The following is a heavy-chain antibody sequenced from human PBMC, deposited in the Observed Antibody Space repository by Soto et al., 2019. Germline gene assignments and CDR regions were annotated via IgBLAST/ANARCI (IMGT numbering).Heavy chain of an antibody. CDR2: IGTAGDT. D-gene: IGHD1-1*01. CDR3: ARDRETGTTPYYYYGMDV. CDR1: GFTFSSYD. Sequence: PGGSLRLSCAASGFTFSSYDMHWVRQATGKGLEWVSAIGTAGDTYYPGSVKGRFTISRENAKNSLYLQMNSLRAEDTAVYYCARDRETGTTPYYYYGMDVWGQGTTVTVSS. V-gene: IGHV3-13*01. J-gene: IGHJ6*02.